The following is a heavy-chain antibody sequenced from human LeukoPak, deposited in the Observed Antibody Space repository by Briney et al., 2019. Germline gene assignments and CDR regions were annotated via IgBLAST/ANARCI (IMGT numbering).Heavy chain of an antibody. J-gene: IGHJ6*03. Sequence: GGSLRLSCAASRFTFSSYAMNWVRQAPGKGLEWVSAISNSGVSTYHADSVKGRFTISRDNSKNTLYLQVDSLRAEDTAVYYCARMSSTEIYYFYYMDVWGKGTTVTVSS. D-gene: IGHD6-6*01. CDR3: ARMSSTEIYYFYYMDV. CDR2: ISNSGVST. CDR1: RFTFSSYA. V-gene: IGHV3-23*01.